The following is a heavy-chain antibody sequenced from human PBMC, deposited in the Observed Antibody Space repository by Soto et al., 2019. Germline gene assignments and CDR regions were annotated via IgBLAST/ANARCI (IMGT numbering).Heavy chain of an antibody. Sequence: QVHLVQSGVEVKTPGASVKVSCQASGYTFFTYDISWVRQAPGQGLEWMGWISTYSGDTKYAQKLQGRVTMTTDTSTLTAYLELRSLRSDDTAVYYCARHHGPTTSENWFDPWGQGTLVTVSS. V-gene: IGHV1-18*01. CDR2: ISTYSGDT. J-gene: IGHJ5*02. CDR3: ARHHGPTTSENWFDP. D-gene: IGHD5-12*01. CDR1: GYTFFTYD.